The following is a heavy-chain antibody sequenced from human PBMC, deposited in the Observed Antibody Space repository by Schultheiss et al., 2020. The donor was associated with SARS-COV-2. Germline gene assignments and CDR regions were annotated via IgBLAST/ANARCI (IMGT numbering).Heavy chain of an antibody. D-gene: IGHD2-2*01. CDR1: GFTFSNAW. Sequence: GGSLRLSCAASGFTFSNAWMSWVRQAPGKGLEWVGRIKSKTDGGTTDYAAPVKGRFTISRDDSKNTLYLQMNSLKTEDTAVYLRGVVVVPDAFDIWGQGTMVTVSS. V-gene: IGHV3-15*01. CDR2: IKSKTDGGTT. CDR3: GVVVVPDAFDI. J-gene: IGHJ3*02.